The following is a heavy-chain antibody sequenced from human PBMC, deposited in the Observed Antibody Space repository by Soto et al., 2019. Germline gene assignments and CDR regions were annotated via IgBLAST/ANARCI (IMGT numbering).Heavy chain of an antibody. V-gene: IGHV4-30-4*01. Sequence: QVQLQESGPGLVKPSQTLSLTCIVSGGSISSGDYYWNWIRQPPGKALEWIGYIYYSGSTYYHPFLKSRVTISVDTSKNHFSLKLSSVTAADTAVYFCARGPRYYDNIGDWFDPLGQGTLVTVAS. CDR2: IYYSGST. D-gene: IGHD3-22*01. CDR1: GGSISSGDYY. CDR3: ARGPRYYDNIGDWFDP. J-gene: IGHJ5*02.